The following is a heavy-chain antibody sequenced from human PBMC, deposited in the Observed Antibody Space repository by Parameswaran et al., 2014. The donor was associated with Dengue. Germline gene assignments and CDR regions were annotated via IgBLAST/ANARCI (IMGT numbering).Heavy chain of an antibody. CDR3: AKAPEIMGYYCDS. D-gene: IGHD3-16*01. V-gene: IGHV3-30*18. J-gene: IGHJ4*02. Sequence: VRQAPGKGLEWVAIISHDGSNILYADSVKGRFTISRDNSKNTLYLQMNSLRVEDTAVFYCAKAPEIMGYYCDSWGQGTLVTVSS. CDR2: ISHDGSNI.